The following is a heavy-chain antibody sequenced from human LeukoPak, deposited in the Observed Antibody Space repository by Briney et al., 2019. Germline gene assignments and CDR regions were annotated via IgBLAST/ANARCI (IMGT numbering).Heavy chain of an antibody. D-gene: IGHD2-8*02. CDR2: LYPDDSDT. J-gene: IGHJ1*01. CDR1: GYSFTNYY. Sequence: GESLKISCKGSGYSFTNYYIGWVRQMPEKGLGWMGILYPDDSDTRYSPSFQGQVTISADKSINTAYLQWSSLKASDTAMYYCARLYCTGGTCYLQDWGQGTLVTVSS. CDR3: ARLYCTGGTCYLQD. V-gene: IGHV5-51*01.